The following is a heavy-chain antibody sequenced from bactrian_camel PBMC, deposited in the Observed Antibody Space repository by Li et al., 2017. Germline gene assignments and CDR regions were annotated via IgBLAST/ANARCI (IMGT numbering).Heavy chain of an antibody. Sequence: QVQLVESGGGSVQTGGSLRLSCEASGFTFSDLHMTWVRQVPGKGLEWVSNIKNGIPYYADSVKGRFTISRDNAKNALYLQLNSLKTEDTAMYYCAQVGVNWAMYNYWGQGTQVTVS. V-gene: IGHV3S1*01. CDR1: GFTFSDLH. J-gene: IGHJ4*01. CDR2: IKNGIP. D-gene: IGHD3*01. CDR3: AQVGVNWAMYNY.